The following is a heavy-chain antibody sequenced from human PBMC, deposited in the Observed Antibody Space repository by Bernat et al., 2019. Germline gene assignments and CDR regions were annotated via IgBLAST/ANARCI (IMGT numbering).Heavy chain of an antibody. J-gene: IGHJ4*02. V-gene: IGHV3-20*04. CDR2: INWNGGST. CDR1: GFTFDDYG. Sequence: EVQLVESGGGVVRPGGSLRLSCAASGFTFDDYGMSWVRQAPGKGLEWVSGINWNGGSTGYADSVKGRFTISRDNAKNSLYLQMNSLRAEDTAVYYCARDRDYDILTGYSNFDYWGQGTLVTVSS. D-gene: IGHD3-9*01. CDR3: ARDRDYDILTGYSNFDY.